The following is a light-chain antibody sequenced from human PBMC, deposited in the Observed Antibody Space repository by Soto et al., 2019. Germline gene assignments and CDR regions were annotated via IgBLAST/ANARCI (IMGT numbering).Light chain of an antibody. CDR2: EVT. Sequence: QSALTQPASASGSPGQSITISCTGTSSDVGAYNYVSWFQQQPGKAPKLIIYEVTKRPSGVSNRFSGSKSGKTASLTISGLQPEEEADYYCSSFTSSSTLVFGGGTQLTVL. J-gene: IGLJ2*01. CDR3: SSFTSSSTLV. V-gene: IGLV2-14*01. CDR1: SSDVGAYNY.